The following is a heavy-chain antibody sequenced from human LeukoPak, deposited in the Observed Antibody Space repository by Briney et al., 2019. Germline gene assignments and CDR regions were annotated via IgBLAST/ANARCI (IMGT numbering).Heavy chain of an antibody. Sequence: SETLSLTCTVSGGSISSGDYYWSWIRQPPGKGVEWIGYIYYSGSTYYNPSLKSRLTISGDTSKNQFSLRLSSVTAADTAVYYCARGTWSSSIDYWGQGTLVTVSS. D-gene: IGHD6-6*01. CDR2: IYYSGST. V-gene: IGHV4-30-4*01. J-gene: IGHJ4*02. CDR3: ARGTWSSSIDY. CDR1: GGSISSGDYY.